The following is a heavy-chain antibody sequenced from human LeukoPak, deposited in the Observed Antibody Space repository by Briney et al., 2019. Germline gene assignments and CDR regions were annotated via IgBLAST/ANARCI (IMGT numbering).Heavy chain of an antibody. CDR1: GFTFSDYY. V-gene: IGHV3-11*01. Sequence: GGSLRLSCAASGFTFSDYYMSWIRQAPGKGLEWVSYISSSGSTIYYADSVKGRFTISRDNAKNSLYLQMNSLRAEDTAVYYCARHLVIMRFYVGAFDIWGQGTMVTVSS. CDR3: ARHLVIMRFYVGAFDI. J-gene: IGHJ3*02. D-gene: IGHD3-3*01. CDR2: ISSSGSTI.